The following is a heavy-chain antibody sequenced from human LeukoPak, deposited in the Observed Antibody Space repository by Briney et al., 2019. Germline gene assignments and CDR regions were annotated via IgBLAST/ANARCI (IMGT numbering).Heavy chain of an antibody. V-gene: IGHV3-30*03. J-gene: IGHJ4*02. D-gene: IGHD3-10*01. Sequence: GGSLRLSCAASGFTFSTYGMHWVRQAPGKGLEWVAVISYDGSNKYYADSVKGRFTISRDNSKNTLYLQMNSLRAEDTAVYYCARDRSSVRGSRVTLDYWGQGTLVTVSS. CDR1: GFTFSTYG. CDR2: ISYDGSNK. CDR3: ARDRSSVRGSRVTLDY.